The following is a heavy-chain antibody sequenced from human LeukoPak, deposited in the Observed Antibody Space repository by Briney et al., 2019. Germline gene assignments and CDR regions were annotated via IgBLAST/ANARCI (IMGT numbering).Heavy chain of an antibody. D-gene: IGHD6-13*01. CDR1: GFTFSNAW. Sequence: PGGSLRLSCAASGFTFSNAWMSWVRQAPGKGLEWVGRIKSKTDGGTTDYAAPVKGRFTISRDGSKNTLYLQMNSLKTEDTAVYYCTTSRYSSSWSEYYFDYWGQGTLSPSPQ. CDR3: TTSRYSSSWSEYYFDY. J-gene: IGHJ4*02. V-gene: IGHV3-15*01. CDR2: IKSKTDGGTT.